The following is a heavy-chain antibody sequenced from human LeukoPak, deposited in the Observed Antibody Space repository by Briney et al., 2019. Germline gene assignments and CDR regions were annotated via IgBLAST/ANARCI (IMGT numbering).Heavy chain of an antibody. Sequence: GGSLRLSCAASGFTFCNAWMSWVRQAPGEGLEWGSYISSSGSTIYYADSAKGRFTISRDNTKNSLYLQMSSLRAEDTAVYYCARGKEDHYCYGSGPPRGGFDYWGQGTLVTVSS. CDR2: ISSSGSTI. CDR1: GFTFCNAW. J-gene: IGHJ4*02. D-gene: IGHD3-10*01. CDR3: ARGKEDHYCYGSGPPRGGFDY. V-gene: IGHV3-11*01.